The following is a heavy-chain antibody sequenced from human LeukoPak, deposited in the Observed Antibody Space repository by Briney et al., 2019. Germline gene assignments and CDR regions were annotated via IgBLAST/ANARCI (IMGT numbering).Heavy chain of an antibody. V-gene: IGHV4-59*08. CDR1: GGSISSYY. Sequence: SETLSLTCTVSGGSISSYYWSWIRQPPGKGLEWIGYILYSGSTNYNPSVKSRVTISVDTSKNQFSLRLSSVTAADTAVYYCARLEGYYGSGSTNWFDPWGQGTLVTVCS. J-gene: IGHJ5*02. CDR2: ILYSGST. CDR3: ARLEGYYGSGSTNWFDP. D-gene: IGHD3-10*01.